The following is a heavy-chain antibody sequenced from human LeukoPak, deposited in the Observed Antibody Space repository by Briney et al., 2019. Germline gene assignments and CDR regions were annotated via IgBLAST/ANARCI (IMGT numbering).Heavy chain of an antibody. CDR3: ARVSGTWSSGYYAYYFDY. Sequence: ASVKVSCKASGGTFSSYAISWVRQAPGQGLEWMGWISAYNGNTNYAQKLQGRVTMTTDTSTSTAYMELRSLRSDDTAVYYCARVSGTWSSGYYAYYFDYWGQGTLVTVSS. CDR2: ISAYNGNT. CDR1: GGTFSSYA. J-gene: IGHJ4*02. V-gene: IGHV1-18*01. D-gene: IGHD3-22*01.